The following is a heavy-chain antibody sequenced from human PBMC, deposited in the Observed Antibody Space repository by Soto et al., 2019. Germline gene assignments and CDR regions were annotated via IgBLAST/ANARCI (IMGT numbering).Heavy chain of an antibody. V-gene: IGHV1-18*01. CDR2: VATTSSNT. J-gene: IGHJ4*02. D-gene: IGHD3-22*01. CDR1: GYTFTAYG. Sequence: ASVKVSCKPSGYTFTAYGLAWLRQAPGQRPEWMGWVATTSSNTNYAQKFQDRVTMTTDTSTTTTYMELRSLRSDDTAVYYCARELNTESSAFYAFAYWGQGTLVTVSS. CDR3: ARELNTESSAFYAFAY.